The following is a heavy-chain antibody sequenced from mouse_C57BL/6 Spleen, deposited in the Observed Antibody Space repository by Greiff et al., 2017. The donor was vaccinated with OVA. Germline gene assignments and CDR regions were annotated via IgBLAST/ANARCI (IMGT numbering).Heavy chain of an antibody. CDR1: GFTFSDYG. Sequence: EVQLVESGGGLVKPGGSLKLSCAASGFTFSDYGMHWVRQAPEKGLEWVAYISSGSSTIYYADTVKGRFTISRDNAKNTLFLQMTSLRSEDTAMYYCARPQLRLRWFAYWGQGTLVTVSA. V-gene: IGHV5-17*01. J-gene: IGHJ3*01. D-gene: IGHD3-2*02. CDR3: ARPQLRLRWFAY. CDR2: ISSGSSTI.